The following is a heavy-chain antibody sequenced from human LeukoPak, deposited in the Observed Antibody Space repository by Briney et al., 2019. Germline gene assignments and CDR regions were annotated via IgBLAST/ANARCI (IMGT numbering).Heavy chain of an antibody. CDR1: GFTFSSYA. V-gene: IGHV3-23*01. J-gene: IGHJ4*02. D-gene: IGHD3-22*01. CDR3: AKDPGYYYDSSGYFDY. Sequence: GASLRLSCAASGFTFSSYAMSWVRQAPGKGLEWVSAISGSGGSTYYADSVKGRFTISRDNSKNTLYLQMNRLRAEDTAVYYCAKDPGYYYDSSGYFDYWGQGTLVTVSS. CDR2: ISGSGGST.